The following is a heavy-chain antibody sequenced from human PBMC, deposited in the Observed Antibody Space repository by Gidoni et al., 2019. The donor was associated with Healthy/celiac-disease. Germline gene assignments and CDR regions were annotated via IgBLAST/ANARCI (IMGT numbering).Heavy chain of an antibody. CDR2: ISRNGGST. D-gene: IGHD1-26*01. V-gene: IGHV3-64D*08. Sequence: EVQLVECGGGLVQPGGSLRLACSASGFPFSSYAMHWVRQAPGKGLEYVSAISRNGGSTYYADSVKGRFTISRDNSKNTLYLQMSSLRAEDTAVYYCVKGGSYYDYFDYWGQGTLVTVSS. CDR1: GFPFSSYA. CDR3: VKGGSYYDYFDY. J-gene: IGHJ4*02.